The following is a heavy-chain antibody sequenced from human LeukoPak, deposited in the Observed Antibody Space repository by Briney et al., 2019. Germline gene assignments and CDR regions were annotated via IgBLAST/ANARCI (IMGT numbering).Heavy chain of an antibody. D-gene: IGHD3-10*01. CDR3: AREPYYPSSYYYYKDV. J-gene: IGHJ6*03. CDR1: GFTVSSNY. CDR2: IYSGGST. V-gene: IGHV3-53*01. Sequence: PGGSLRLSCAASGFTVSSNYMSWVRQAPGKGLEWVSVIYSGGSTYYADSVKGRFTISRDNSKNTLYLQMNSLRAEDTAVYYCAREPYYPSSYYYYKDVWGKGTTVTVSS.